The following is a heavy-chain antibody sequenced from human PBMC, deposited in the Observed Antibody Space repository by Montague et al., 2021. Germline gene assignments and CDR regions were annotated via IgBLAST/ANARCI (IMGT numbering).Heavy chain of an antibody. D-gene: IGHD6-13*01. J-gene: IGHJ3*02. CDR1: GFSFSSYW. Sequence: SLRLSCAASGFSFSSYWMHWVRQAPGKGLLWVSRITLDGSSTTFVDSVKGRFTTSRDNAKATLYLQMNSLRVEDTAVYYCARNLASAAPGAFDIWGQGTMVTGSS. V-gene: IGHV3-74*01. CDR2: ITLDGSST. CDR3: ARNLASAAPGAFDI.